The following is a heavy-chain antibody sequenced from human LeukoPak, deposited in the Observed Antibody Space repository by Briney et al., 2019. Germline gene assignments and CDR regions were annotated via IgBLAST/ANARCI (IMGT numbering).Heavy chain of an antibody. Sequence: ASVKVSCKASGYSFTSYAINWVRQAPGQGLEWMGWISAYNGNTDYAQKLQGRVTMTTDTSTSTAYMELRSLRSDDTAVYYCARGGDGDILTGLVFDYWGQGTLVTVSS. V-gene: IGHV1-18*01. CDR2: ISAYNGNT. J-gene: IGHJ4*02. D-gene: IGHD3-9*01. CDR3: ARGGDGDILTGLVFDY. CDR1: GYSFTSYA.